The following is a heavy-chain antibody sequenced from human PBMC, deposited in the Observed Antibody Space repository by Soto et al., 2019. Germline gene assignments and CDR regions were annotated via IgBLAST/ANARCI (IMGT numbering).Heavy chain of an antibody. D-gene: IGHD5-12*01. Sequence: QVQLVESGGGVVQPGRSLRLSCAASGFTFSSYGMHWVRQAPGKGLEWVALISYDASNEYYADSVKGRFTISRDNSKNTLYLQMYSLRVEDTAVYYCAKIQVGYNWLLDYWGQGTLVTVSS. V-gene: IGHV3-30*18. CDR2: ISYDASNE. CDR1: GFTFSSYG. CDR3: AKIQVGYNWLLDY. J-gene: IGHJ4*02.